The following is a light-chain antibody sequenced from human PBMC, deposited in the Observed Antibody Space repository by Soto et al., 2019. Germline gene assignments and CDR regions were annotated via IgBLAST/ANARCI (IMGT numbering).Light chain of an antibody. CDR2: DVS. J-gene: IGLJ1*01. CDR3: SSYTSSSTLYV. CDR1: SSDVGGYNY. V-gene: IGLV2-14*01. Sequence: QSALTQPASVSGSPGQSITISCTGTSSDVGGYNYVSWYQQHPGKAPKLMIYDVSNRPSGVSNRFSGSKSGNTASLTISGFQAEDEADYYCSSYTSSSTLYVFGTGTKVTFL.